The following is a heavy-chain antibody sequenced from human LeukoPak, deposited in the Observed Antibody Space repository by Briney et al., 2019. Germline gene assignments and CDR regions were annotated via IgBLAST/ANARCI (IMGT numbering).Heavy chain of an antibody. CDR3: AMSVPEGYNYSVDY. CDR2: IYYSGST. V-gene: IGHV4-31*03. CDR1: GGSISSGGYY. D-gene: IGHD5-24*01. J-gene: IGHJ4*02. Sequence: PSETLSLTCTVAGGSISSGGYYWSWIRQHPGKGLEWVGYIYYSGSTYYNPSLKSRVTISVDTSKNQFSLKLSSVTAADTAVYYCAMSVPEGYNYSVDYWGQGTLVTVSS.